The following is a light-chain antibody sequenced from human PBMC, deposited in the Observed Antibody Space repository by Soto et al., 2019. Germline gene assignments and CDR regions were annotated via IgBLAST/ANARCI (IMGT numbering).Light chain of an antibody. CDR1: QSVLYSSNNKNY. Sequence: DIVMTQSPDSLAVSLGERATINCKSSQSVLYSSNNKNYLAWYQQKPRQPPKLLIYWASTRESGVPDRFSGRGSVTDFTLTISSLQAEDVAVYYCQQYYGTPYTFGQGTKLEIK. J-gene: IGKJ2*01. V-gene: IGKV4-1*01. CDR2: WAS. CDR3: QQYYGTPYT.